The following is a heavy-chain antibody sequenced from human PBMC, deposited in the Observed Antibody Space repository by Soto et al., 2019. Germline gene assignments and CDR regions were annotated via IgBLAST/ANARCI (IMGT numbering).Heavy chain of an antibody. Sequence: GGSLRLSCAASGFTLSNYWMSWVRQAPGKGLEWVASINQDGSQKFYLDSVEGRFTISRDNARNSLYLQMNSLRAEDTAIYYCARIYCSSSSCYIDFWGQGILVTVSS. CDR1: GFTLSNYW. CDR3: ARIYCSSSSCYIDF. J-gene: IGHJ4*02. CDR2: INQDGSQK. D-gene: IGHD2-2*02. V-gene: IGHV3-7*03.